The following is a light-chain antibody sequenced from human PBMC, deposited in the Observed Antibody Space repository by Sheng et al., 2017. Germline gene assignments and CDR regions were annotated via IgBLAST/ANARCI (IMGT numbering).Light chain of an antibody. CDR2: AAA. CDR3: QQSYSLPLT. CDR1: QKISTY. V-gene: IGKV1-39*01. J-gene: IGKJ3*01. Sequence: DIQMTQTPSSLSASVGDRVTITCRASQKISTYLNWYQMKPGKAPKLLIYAAASLQSGVPSRFSGSGSGTDFTLTINGLQREDFATYFCQQSYSLPLTFGPGSEVNIK.